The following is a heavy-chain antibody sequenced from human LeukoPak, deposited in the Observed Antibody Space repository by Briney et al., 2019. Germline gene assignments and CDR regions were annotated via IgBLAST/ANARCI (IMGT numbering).Heavy chain of an antibody. CDR1: GFTFSSYA. D-gene: IGHD3-22*01. J-gene: IGHJ3*02. CDR3: AKGRFYYDSSGYYGDAFDI. Sequence: GGSLRLSCAASGFTFSSYAMSWVRQAPGKGLEWASAISGSGGSTYYADSVKGRFTISRDNSKNTLYLQMNSLRAEDTPVYYCAKGRFYYDSSGYYGDAFDIWGQGTMVTVSS. CDR2: ISGSGGST. V-gene: IGHV3-23*01.